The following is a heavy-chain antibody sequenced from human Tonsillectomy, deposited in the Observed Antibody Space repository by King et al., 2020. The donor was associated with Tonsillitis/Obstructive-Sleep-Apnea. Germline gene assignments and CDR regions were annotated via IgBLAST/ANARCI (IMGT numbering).Heavy chain of an antibody. CDR1: GGSITSSRYY. V-gene: IGHV4-39*01. CDR2: IYYSGST. D-gene: IGHD3-3*01. J-gene: IGHJ4*02. CDR3: ARLWAWSDYYGVFGY. Sequence: QLQESGPGLVKPSETLSLTCTVSGGSITSSRYYWGCIRQPPGKGLEWIVCIYYSGSTYYNPSLKSRVTISVDTSKNQFSLRLSSVTSADTAVYYCARLWAWSDYYGVFGYWGQGTLVTVSS.